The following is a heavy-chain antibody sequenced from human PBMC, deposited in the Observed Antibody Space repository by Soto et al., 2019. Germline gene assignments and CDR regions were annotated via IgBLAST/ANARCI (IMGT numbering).Heavy chain of an antibody. J-gene: IGHJ5*02. D-gene: IGHD3-10*01. V-gene: IGHV4-59*01. CDR2: ISYSGYS. Sequence: QVQLQESGPGLVQPSETLSLSCTVSGGSISDYYWSWIRQPPGKGLEWIGFISYSGYSDYNPSLETRVTISVDTSKSQCSLRLTSVTAADTAVYYCARAPMVRGVKGFDPWGQGTLVTVSS. CDR1: GGSISDYY. CDR3: ARAPMVRGVKGFDP.